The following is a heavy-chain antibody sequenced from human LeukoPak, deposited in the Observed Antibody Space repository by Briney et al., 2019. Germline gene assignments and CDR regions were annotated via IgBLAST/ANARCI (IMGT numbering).Heavy chain of an antibody. CDR2: IITILGIA. D-gene: IGHD3-10*01. V-gene: IGHV1-69*04. CDR3: ARDTHYYGSGSSPAGDY. CDR1: GGTFSSYA. J-gene: IGHJ4*02. Sequence: GASVTVSCKASGGTFSSYAISWVRQAPGQGLEWMGRIITILGIANYAQKFQGRVTITADKSTSTAYMELSSLRSEDTAVYYCARDTHYYGSGSSPAGDYWGQGTLVTVSS.